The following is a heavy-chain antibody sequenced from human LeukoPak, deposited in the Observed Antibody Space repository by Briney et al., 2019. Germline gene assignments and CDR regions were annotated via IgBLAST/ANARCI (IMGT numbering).Heavy chain of an antibody. CDR3: ARDQALAAGTSWFDP. CDR1: GGSITSSTYY. CDR2: MYYSGST. D-gene: IGHD6-13*01. Sequence: SETLSLTCTVSGGSITSSTYYWGWIRQSPGKGLEWIGSMYYSGSTYYNPSLKSRVTISGATSKNQFSLKLSSVTAADTAVYYCARDQALAAGTSWFDPWGQGTLVTVSS. J-gene: IGHJ5*02. V-gene: IGHV4-39*07.